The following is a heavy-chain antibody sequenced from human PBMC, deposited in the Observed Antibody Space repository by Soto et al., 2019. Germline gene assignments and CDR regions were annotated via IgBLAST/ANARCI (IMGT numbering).Heavy chain of an antibody. CDR3: ARGSRDHTSDYYDSSGYLTSYFDY. CDR2: INQSGSA. CDR1: GGSFRCYY. Sequence: LSLTCTVFGGSFRCYYWSWIRQPPGKGLEWIGEINQSGSANYHPSLKSRVTISLDTSKNQFSLKLSSVTAADTAVYYCARGSRDHTSDYYDSSGYLTSYFDYWGQGTQVTVSS. V-gene: IGHV4-34*01. D-gene: IGHD3-22*01. J-gene: IGHJ4*02.